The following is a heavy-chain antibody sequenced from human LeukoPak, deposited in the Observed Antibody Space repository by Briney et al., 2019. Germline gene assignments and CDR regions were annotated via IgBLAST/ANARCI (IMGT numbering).Heavy chain of an antibody. Sequence: ASVKVSCKASGYTFTGYYMHWVRQAPGQGLEWMGWINPNSGGTNYAQKFQGRVTMTRDTSISTAYMELSRLGSDDTAMFYCARGPTKFDFPGGPWDVWGQGTTVTVSS. V-gene: IGHV1-2*02. CDR3: ARGPTKFDFPGGPWDV. D-gene: IGHD3-3*01. CDR2: INPNSGGT. J-gene: IGHJ6*02. CDR1: GYTFTGYY.